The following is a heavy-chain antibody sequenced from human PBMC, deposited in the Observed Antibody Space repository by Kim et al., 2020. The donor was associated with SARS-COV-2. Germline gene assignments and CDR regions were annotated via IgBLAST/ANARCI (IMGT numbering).Heavy chain of an antibody. CDR3: TTDPPYYYDSSGYYYFDY. D-gene: IGHD3-22*01. J-gene: IGHJ4*02. CDR1: GFTFSNAW. Sequence: GGSLRLSCAASGFTFSNAWMSWVRQAPGKGLEWVGRIKSKTDGGTTDYAAPVKGRFTISRDDSINTLYLQMNRPKTEDTAMYYCTTDPPYYYDSSGYYYFDYWGQGTLVTVSS. V-gene: IGHV3-15*01. CDR2: IKSKTDGGTT.